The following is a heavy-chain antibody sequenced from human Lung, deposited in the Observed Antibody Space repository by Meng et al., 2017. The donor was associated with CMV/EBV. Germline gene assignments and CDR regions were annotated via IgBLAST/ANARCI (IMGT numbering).Heavy chain of an antibody. J-gene: IGHJ4*02. CDR2: IYHSGST. D-gene: IGHD6-19*01. CDR3: ASFPPPGKQWLVTDY. V-gene: IGHV4-4*02. Sequence: VQPEESGPGLVKPSGTPSLTCAVSGGSISSSNWWSWVRQPPGKGLEWIGEIYHSGSTNYNPSLKSRVTISVDKSKNQFSLKLSSVTAADTAVYYCASFPPPGKQWLVTDYWGQGTLVTVSS. CDR1: GGSISSSNW.